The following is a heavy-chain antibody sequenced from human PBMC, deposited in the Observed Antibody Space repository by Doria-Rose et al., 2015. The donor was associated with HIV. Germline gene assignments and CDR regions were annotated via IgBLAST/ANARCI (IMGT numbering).Heavy chain of an antibody. CDR3: ARIKSSRWYHKYYFDF. CDR2: IFSDDER. Sequence: QITLKESGPVLVKPTETLTLTCTVSGVSLSSPGMGVSWIRQPPGKALEWLANIFSDDERSYKTSLKSRLTISIGTSKSQLVLTMTDMDPVDTATYYCARIKSSRWYHKYYFDFWGQGTLVIVSA. CDR1: GVSLSSPGMG. V-gene: IGHV2-26*01. J-gene: IGHJ4*02. D-gene: IGHD6-13*01.